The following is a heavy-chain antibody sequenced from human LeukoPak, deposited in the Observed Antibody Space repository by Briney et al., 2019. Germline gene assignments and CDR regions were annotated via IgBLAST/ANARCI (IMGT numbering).Heavy chain of an antibody. CDR1: GFTFNNYA. CDR3: AKATTATAPSLLDS. Sequence: GGSLRLSCAASGFTFNNYAMIWVRQAPGKGLEWVSVISGNSGSTFYADSVKGRFTISRDNAENTLSLQMNSLRVEDSAVYYCAKATTATAPSLLDSWGQGTLVTVSS. CDR2: ISGNSGST. V-gene: IGHV3-23*01. D-gene: IGHD4-17*01. J-gene: IGHJ4*02.